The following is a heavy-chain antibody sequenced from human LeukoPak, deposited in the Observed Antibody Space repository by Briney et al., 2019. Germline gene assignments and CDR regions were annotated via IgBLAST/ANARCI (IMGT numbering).Heavy chain of an antibody. CDR3: AREWELDPFDY. D-gene: IGHD1-26*01. J-gene: IGHJ4*02. Sequence: SETLSLTCSVSDDSITMYYWTWIRQPPGKGLEWIGYVDHTGSTNFNPSLNGRVSISRDTTKNLFSLRLRSVTAADTAVYYCAREWELDPFDYWGQGTLVTVSS. CDR1: DDSITMYY. V-gene: IGHV4-59*12. CDR2: VDHTGST.